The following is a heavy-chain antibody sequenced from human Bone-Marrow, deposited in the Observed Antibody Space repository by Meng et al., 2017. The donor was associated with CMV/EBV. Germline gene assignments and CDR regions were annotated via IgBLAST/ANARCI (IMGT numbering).Heavy chain of an antibody. CDR1: GYTFTSYD. D-gene: IGHD2-2*01. CDR2: MNPNSGNT. Sequence: ASVKVSCKASGYTFTSYDINWVRQATGQGLEWMGWMNPNSGNTGYAQKFQGRVTITRNTSISTAYMEMSSLRSEDTAVYYCARAVSIVVPSSNWYFDLWGRGTLVTVSS. V-gene: IGHV1-8*03. CDR3: ARAVSIVVPSSNWYFDL. J-gene: IGHJ2*01.